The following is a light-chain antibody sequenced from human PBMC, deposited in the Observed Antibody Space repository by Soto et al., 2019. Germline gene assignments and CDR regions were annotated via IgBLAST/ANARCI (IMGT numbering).Light chain of an antibody. V-gene: IGKV1-9*01. CDR3: QQLNSYPLT. CDR1: QGISSY. CDR2: AAS. J-gene: IGKJ4*01. Sequence: IQLTQSPSSLSASVGDRVTITCRASQGISSYLAWYQQKPGKAPKLLIYAASTLQSGVPSRFSGSGSGTDFTLTTSSLQPEEFATYYYQQLNSYPLTFGGGSKVEIK.